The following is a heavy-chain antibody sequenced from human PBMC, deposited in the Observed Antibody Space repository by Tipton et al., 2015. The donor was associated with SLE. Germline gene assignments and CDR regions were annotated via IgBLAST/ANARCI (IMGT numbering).Heavy chain of an antibody. CDR1: GGSISSSSYY. CDR3: ARGNYPDAFDI. CDR2: IYYSVST. V-gene: IGHV4-39*07. J-gene: IGHJ3*02. Sequence: LRLSCTVSGGSISSSSYYWGWIRQPPGKGLEWIGSIYYSVSTYYNPSLTSRVTISVDTSKNQFSLKLSSVTAADTAVYYCARGNYPDAFDIWGQGTMVTVSS. D-gene: IGHD1-7*01.